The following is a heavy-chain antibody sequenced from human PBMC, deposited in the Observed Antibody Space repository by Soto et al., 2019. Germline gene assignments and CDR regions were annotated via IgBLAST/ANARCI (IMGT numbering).Heavy chain of an antibody. CDR2: IIGSGGST. J-gene: IGHJ4*02. Sequence: XGSLKLSCAAAGFTFSSYAMSWVRQAPGKGLEWVSAIIGSGGSTYYADSVKGRFTISRDNSKNTLYLQMNSLRAEDTAVYYCAKGSGWTRPSDWYYFDYWGQGTLVTVSS. CDR1: GFTFSSYA. D-gene: IGHD6-19*01. CDR3: AKGSGWTRPSDWYYFDY. V-gene: IGHV3-23*01.